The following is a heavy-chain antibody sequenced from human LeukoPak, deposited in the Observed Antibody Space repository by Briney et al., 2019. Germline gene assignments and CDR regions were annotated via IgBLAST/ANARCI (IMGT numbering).Heavy chain of an antibody. CDR1: GFTFSSYA. J-gene: IGHJ4*02. D-gene: IGHD6-6*01. V-gene: IGHV3-7*01. CDR2: IKQDGSEK. Sequence: GGSLRLSCAASGFTFSSYAMSWVRQAPGKGLEWVANIKQDGSEKYYVDSVKGRSTISRDNAKNSLYLQMDSLRAEDTAVYYCVRRGGSITTRLFDYWGQGTLVTVSS. CDR3: VRRGGSITTRLFDY.